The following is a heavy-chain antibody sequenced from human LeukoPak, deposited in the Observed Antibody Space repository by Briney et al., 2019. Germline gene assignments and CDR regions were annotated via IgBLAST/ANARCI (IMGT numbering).Heavy chain of an antibody. V-gene: IGHV4-61*02. D-gene: IGHD3-10*01. Sequence: SRTLSLTCTVSGGSITSGSYYWSWIRQPAGKGLEWIGRIYTSGSTNYNPSLKSRVTISVDTSRNQFSLKLSSVTAADTAVYDCASMVRGALWAFDIWGQGTMVTVSS. CDR1: GGSITSGSYY. CDR3: ASMVRGALWAFDI. J-gene: IGHJ3*02. CDR2: IYTSGST.